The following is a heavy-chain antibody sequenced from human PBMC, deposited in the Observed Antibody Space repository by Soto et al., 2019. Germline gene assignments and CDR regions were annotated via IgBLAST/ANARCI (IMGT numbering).Heavy chain of an antibody. CDR1: GYTFTNFG. V-gene: IGHV1-18*01. CDR2: ISAYNGNT. J-gene: IGHJ5*02. D-gene: IGHD2-2*01. Sequence: ASVKVSCKASGYTFTNFGISWVRQAPGQGLEWMGWISAYNGNTNYAQNFQGRVTMTTDTSTSTAYMELRSLRSDDTAVYYCARDSPLVVVPAATTNWFDPWGQGTLVTVSS. CDR3: ARDSPLVVVPAATTNWFDP.